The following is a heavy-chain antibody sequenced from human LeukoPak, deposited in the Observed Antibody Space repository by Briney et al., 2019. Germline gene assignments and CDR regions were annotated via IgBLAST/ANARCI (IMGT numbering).Heavy chain of an antibody. CDR1: GFTFSSYA. V-gene: IGHV3-23*01. Sequence: GGSLRLSCAASGFTFSSYAMSWVRQAPGKGLEWVSAISGSGGSTYYADSVKGRFTISRDNSKNTLYLQMNSLRAEDTAVYYCAKDPGPHPHPIGIVGASLDYWGQGTLVTVSS. CDR3: AKDPGPHPHPIGIVGASLDY. CDR2: ISGSGGST. J-gene: IGHJ4*02. D-gene: IGHD1-26*01.